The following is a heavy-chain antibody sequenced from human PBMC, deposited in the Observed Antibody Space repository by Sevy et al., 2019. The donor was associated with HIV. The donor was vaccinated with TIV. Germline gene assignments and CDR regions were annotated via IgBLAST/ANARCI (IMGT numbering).Heavy chain of an antibody. CDR2: IIPIFGTA. J-gene: IGHJ4*02. CDR1: GGTFSSYA. D-gene: IGHD3-3*01. V-gene: IGHV1-69*13. Sequence: ASVKVSCKASGGTFSSYAISWVRQAPGQGLEWMGGIIPIFGTANYAQKFQGRVTITADESTSTDYMELSSLRSEDTAVYYCARDPSIPYDFWSGYYTLWGQGTLVTVSS. CDR3: ARDPSIPYDFWSGYYTL.